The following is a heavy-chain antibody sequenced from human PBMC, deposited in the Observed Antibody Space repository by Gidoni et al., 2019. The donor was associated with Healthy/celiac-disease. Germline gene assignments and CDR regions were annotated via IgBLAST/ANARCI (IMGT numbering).Heavy chain of an antibody. D-gene: IGHD2-2*02. CDR1: GGSISSSSYY. V-gene: IGHV4-39*01. CDR2: IYYSGST. Sequence: QLQLQESGPGLVKPSETLSLTCTVSGGSISSSSYYWGWIRQPPGKGLEWIGSIYYSGSTYYNPSLKSRVTISVDTSKNQFSLKLSSVTAADTAVYYCARQRGLYQLLDPFDYWGQGTLVTVSS. CDR3: ARQRGLYQLLDPFDY. J-gene: IGHJ4*02.